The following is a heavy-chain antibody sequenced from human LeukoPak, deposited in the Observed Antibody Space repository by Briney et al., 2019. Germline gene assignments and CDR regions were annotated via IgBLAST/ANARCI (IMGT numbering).Heavy chain of an antibody. J-gene: IGHJ4*02. CDR3: ATGGGSSGYPEY. V-gene: IGHV1-2*02. Sequence: ASVKVSCKASGDTFAGYYLHWVRQAPGQGLEWVGWINANSGVTDYAQRFQGRVTMTTDMSITTAYMELNRVRSDDAAVYYCATGGGSSGYPEYWGQGTLVTVSS. CDR1: GDTFAGYY. D-gene: IGHD3-22*01. CDR2: INANSGVT.